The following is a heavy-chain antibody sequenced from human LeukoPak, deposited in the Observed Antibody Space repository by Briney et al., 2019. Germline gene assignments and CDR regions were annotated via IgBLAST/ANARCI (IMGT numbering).Heavy chain of an antibody. J-gene: IGHJ4*02. CDR2: IYYSGST. D-gene: IGHD3-22*01. CDR3: ARLLRTMIVVVAAGDDY. CDR1: GGSISSGDYY. Sequence: TLSLTCTVSGGSISSGDYYWSWIRQPPGKGLEWIGYIYYSGSTYYNPSLKSRVTISVDTSKNQFSLKLSSVTAADTAVYYCARLLRTMIVVVAAGDDYWGQGTLVTVSS. V-gene: IGHV4-30-4*08.